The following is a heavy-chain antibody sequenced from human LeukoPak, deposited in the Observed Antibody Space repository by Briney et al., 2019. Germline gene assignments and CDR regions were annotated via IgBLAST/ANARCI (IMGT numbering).Heavy chain of an antibody. D-gene: IGHD3-10*01. V-gene: IGHV3-30-3*01. CDR1: GFTFSSYT. Sequence: GGSLRLSCAASGFTFSSYTIHWVRQAPGKGLEWVTIISYDGSNKYYADSVKGRFTISRDNSKNTLYLQMNSLRAEDTAVYYCAKDYGSGSYFHDAFDIWGQGTMVTVSS. J-gene: IGHJ3*02. CDR3: AKDYGSGSYFHDAFDI. CDR2: ISYDGSNK.